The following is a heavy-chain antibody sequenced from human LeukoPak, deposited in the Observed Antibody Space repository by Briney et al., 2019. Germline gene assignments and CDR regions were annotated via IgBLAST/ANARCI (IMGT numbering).Heavy chain of an antibody. V-gene: IGHV4-59*11. CDR2: IYYSGST. CDR1: GGSISGHY. D-gene: IGHD4-17*01. J-gene: IGHJ4*02. CDR3: ARGFNGDYVPFDY. Sequence: PSETLSLTCTVSGGSISGHYWSWIRQPPGKGLEWIGYIYYSGSTNYNPSLKSRVTISVDTSKNQFSLKLSSVTAADTAVYYCARGFNGDYVPFDYWGQGTLVTVSS.